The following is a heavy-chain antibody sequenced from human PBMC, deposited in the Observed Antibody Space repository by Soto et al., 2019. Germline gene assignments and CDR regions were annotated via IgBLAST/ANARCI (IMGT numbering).Heavy chain of an antibody. Sequence: EVQLLESGGGLVQPGGSLRLCCAASGFTFSSYAMSWVRQAPGKGLEWVSAISGSGGSTYYADSVKGRFTISRDNSKNTLYLQMNSLRAEDTAVYYCAMGPSGYSPFGMDVWGQGTTVTVSS. D-gene: IGHD5-18*01. CDR2: ISGSGGST. CDR1: GFTFSSYA. V-gene: IGHV3-23*01. CDR3: AMGPSGYSPFGMDV. J-gene: IGHJ6*02.